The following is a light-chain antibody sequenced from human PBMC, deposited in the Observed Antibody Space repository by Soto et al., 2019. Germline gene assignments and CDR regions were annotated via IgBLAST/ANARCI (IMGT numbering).Light chain of an antibody. J-gene: IGKJ5*01. CDR2: SAF. CDR1: QNIGSF. CDR3: QQGSTTPIT. Sequence: DIQVTPSRSSLSASILDIGNITFRASQNIGSFLNWYQQKPGEAPRLLVYSAFRIQSGVPSRFNASGSGTDFTLSISSLQPEDFSTYYCQQGSTTPITFGLGTRLE. V-gene: IGKV1-39*01.